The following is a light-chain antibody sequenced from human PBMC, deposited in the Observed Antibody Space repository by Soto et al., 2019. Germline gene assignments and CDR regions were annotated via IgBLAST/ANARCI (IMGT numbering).Light chain of an antibody. V-gene: IGKV3-20*01. Sequence: EIVLTQSPGTLSLSPGERATLSCRASQSINSRYLAWYQQKPGQAPRLLIYGASSRATGIPDRFSGSGSGTDLTITISRLEPEDFAVYYCQQFGSSPGFTFGPGTKVDIK. CDR3: QQFGSSPGFT. CDR1: QSINSRY. J-gene: IGKJ3*01. CDR2: GAS.